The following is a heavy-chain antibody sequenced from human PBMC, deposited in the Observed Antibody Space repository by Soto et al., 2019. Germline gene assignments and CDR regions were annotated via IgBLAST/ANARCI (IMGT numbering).Heavy chain of an antibody. CDR1: GGSISSGGYY. CDR3: AREEPLDQEGAMTWYFEL. J-gene: IGHJ2*01. D-gene: IGHD1-26*01. V-gene: IGHV4-31*03. Sequence: QVQLQESGPGLVKPSQTLSLTCTVSGGSISSGGYYWSWIRQHPGKGLEWIGYIYYSGSTYYNPSLKSRVTRAVDTPKNQFSLKLSAVTAADTAVYYWAREEPLDQEGAMTWYFELWGRGTLVTVSS. CDR2: IYYSGST.